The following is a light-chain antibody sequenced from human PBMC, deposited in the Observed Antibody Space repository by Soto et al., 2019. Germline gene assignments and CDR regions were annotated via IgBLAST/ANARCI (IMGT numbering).Light chain of an antibody. CDR2: DAS. CDR1: QSVSTF. CDR3: QQRSSWPPIFT. J-gene: IGKJ3*01. V-gene: IGKV3-11*01. Sequence: EIVLTQFPATLSLSPGERATLSCRASQSVSTFLAWYQQKTGQAPRLLIYDASNRATGIPARFSGSGSGTDFTLTISSLEPEDSALYYCQQRSSWPPIFTFGPGTKVDIK.